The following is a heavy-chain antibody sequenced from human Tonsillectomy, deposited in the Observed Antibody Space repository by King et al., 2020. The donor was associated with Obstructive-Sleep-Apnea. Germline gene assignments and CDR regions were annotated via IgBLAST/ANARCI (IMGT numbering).Heavy chain of an antibody. CDR1: GFTFSNYA. CDR3: STVRAPWELQLKTFDY. J-gene: IGHJ4*02. D-gene: IGHD1-7*01. Sequence: VQLVESGGGVVQPGRSLRLSCAASGFTFSNYAMHWVRQAPGKGLEWVAVISYDGSNRYYADSVKGRFTISRDNSKNTLYLQMNTLRAEDTAVYYYSTVRAPWELQLKTFDYWGQGTLVTVSS. CDR2: ISYDGSNR. V-gene: IGHV3-30-3*01.